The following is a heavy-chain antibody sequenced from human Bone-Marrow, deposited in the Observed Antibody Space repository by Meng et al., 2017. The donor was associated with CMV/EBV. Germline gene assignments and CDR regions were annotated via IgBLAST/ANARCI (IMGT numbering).Heavy chain of an antibody. CDR1: GYSFTSYW. J-gene: IGHJ4*02. D-gene: IGHD1-14*01. CDR2: IYPGDADT. V-gene: IGHV5-51*01. CDR3: ARPSGYKRNFDY. Sequence: GESLKISCKGSGYSFTSYWIGWVRQMPGKGLEWMGIIYPGDADTRYSPSSKGQVTISADKSISTAYLQWGSLKASDTAMYYCARPSGYKRNFDYWGQGTLVTVSS.